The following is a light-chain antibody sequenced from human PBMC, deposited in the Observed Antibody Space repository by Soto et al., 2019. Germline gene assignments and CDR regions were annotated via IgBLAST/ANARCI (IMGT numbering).Light chain of an antibody. CDR2: GAS. J-gene: IGKJ2*01. CDR1: QSVSSSY. CDR3: QHYGTSLYT. V-gene: IGKV3-20*01. Sequence: EIVLTQSPGTLSLSPGERATLSCRASQSVSSSYLAWYQQKPGRAPRLLIYGASSRATGIPDTFSGSGSGTDFTLTISRLEPEDFAVYYCQHYGTSLYTFGQGTKVEIK.